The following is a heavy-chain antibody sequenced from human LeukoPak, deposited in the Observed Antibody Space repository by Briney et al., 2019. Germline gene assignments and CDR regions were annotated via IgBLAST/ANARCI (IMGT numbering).Heavy chain of an antibody. CDR1: GFTSSSFS. CDR2: ISHDGSHK. CDR3: ARDPNRLADYGGDYFDH. D-gene: IGHD4-23*01. J-gene: IGHJ4*02. Sequence: GGSLRLSCVGSGFTSSSFSMHWVRQAPGSGLEWVAVISHDGSHKYYADSVKGRFTISRDNSKNTLSLQMNTLRPEDTGLFYCARDPNRLADYGGDYFDHWGQGTLVTVSS. V-gene: IGHV3-30*04.